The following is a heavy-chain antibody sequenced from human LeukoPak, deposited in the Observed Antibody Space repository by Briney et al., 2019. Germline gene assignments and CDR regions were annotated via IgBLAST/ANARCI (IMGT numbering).Heavy chain of an antibody. Sequence: SETLSLTCTVSGGSISSYYWSWIRQPPGKGLEWIGYIYYSGSTNYNPSLKSRVTMSVHTSKTQFSLKLISVTAADTAVYYCARNYHDSRGYWDAFNIWGQGTLVTVSS. CDR2: IYYSGST. CDR1: GGSISSYY. CDR3: ARNYHDSRGYWDAFNI. J-gene: IGHJ3*02. V-gene: IGHV4-59*08. D-gene: IGHD3-22*01.